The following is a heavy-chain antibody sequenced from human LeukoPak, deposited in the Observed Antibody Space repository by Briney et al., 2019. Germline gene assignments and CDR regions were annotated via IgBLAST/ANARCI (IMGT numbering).Heavy chain of an antibody. CDR2: IDWDNDK. V-gene: IGHV2-70*11. CDR3: ARTRYCTNGWLDP. CDR1: GFSLSTSGMC. Sequence: SGPALVKPTQTLTLTFTFSGFSLSTSGMCVGLIRQPPGKALEWLARIDWDNDKYYSTSLKTRLTISKDTSKNQVVLTMTNMDPVDTATYYCARTRYCTNGWLDPWGQGTLVTVST. D-gene: IGHD2-8*01. J-gene: IGHJ5*02.